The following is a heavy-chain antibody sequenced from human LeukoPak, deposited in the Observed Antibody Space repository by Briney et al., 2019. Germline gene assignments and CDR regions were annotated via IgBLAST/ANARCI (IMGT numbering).Heavy chain of an antibody. D-gene: IGHD6-19*01. J-gene: IGHJ4*02. CDR2: INAGGDST. Sequence: GGSLRLSCAASGFTFSNYAMSWVRQAPGKGLEWVSTINAGGDSTYYADSVKGRFTFSRDNSKNTLYLHMNSLRAEDTAIYYCAKGGWYGAFDYWGQGTLVTVSS. V-gene: IGHV3-23*01. CDR1: GFTFSNYA. CDR3: AKGGWYGAFDY.